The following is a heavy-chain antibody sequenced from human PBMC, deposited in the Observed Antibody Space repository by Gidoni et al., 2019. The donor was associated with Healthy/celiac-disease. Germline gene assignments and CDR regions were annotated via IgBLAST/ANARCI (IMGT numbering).Heavy chain of an antibody. CDR3: AGLVLHPMVRGVTSINWFDP. Sequence: QVQLVQSGAEVKKPGSAVKVYCKASGGTFSSYAISWVRHAPGQGHEWMGGIIPIFGTANCGQKFQCAVTITADESTSTAYMELRSLRSEDTAVYYCAGLVLHPMVRGVTSINWFDPWGQGTLVTVSS. CDR1: GGTFSSYA. J-gene: IGHJ5*02. CDR2: IIPIFGTA. V-gene: IGHV1-69*01. D-gene: IGHD3-10*01.